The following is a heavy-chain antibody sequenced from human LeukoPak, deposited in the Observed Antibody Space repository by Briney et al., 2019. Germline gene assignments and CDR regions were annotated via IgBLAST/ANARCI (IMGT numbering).Heavy chain of an antibody. CDR1: GLTFSSHW. D-gene: IGHD6-19*01. V-gene: IGHV3-74*01. Sequence: PGGSLRLSCAASGLTFSSHWMHWVRQAPGKGLVWVSRITNDGSSTTYADSVKGRFTISRDNSRNTVYLQMNRLRTEDTAVYYCAKGGGWLYYFDYWGQGTLVTVSS. CDR3: AKGGGWLYYFDY. J-gene: IGHJ4*02. CDR2: ITNDGSST.